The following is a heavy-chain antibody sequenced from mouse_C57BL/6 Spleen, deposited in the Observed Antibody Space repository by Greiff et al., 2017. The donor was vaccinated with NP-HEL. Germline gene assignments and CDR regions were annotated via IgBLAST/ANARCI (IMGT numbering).Heavy chain of an antibody. D-gene: IGHD2-1*01. V-gene: IGHV2-2*01. CDR3: ARNWGGNPYYFDY. CDR2: IWSGGST. Sequence: VQGVESGPGLVQPSQSLSITCTVSGFSLTSYGVHWVRQSPGKGLEWLGVIWSGGSTDYNAAFISRLSISKDNSKSQVFFKMNSLQADDTAIYYCARNWGGNPYYFDYWGQGTTLTVSS. CDR1: GFSLTSYG. J-gene: IGHJ2*01.